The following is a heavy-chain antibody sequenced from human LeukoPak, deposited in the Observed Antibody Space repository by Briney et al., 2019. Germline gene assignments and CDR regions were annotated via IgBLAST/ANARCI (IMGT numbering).Heavy chain of an antibody. Sequence: SETLSLTCTVSGGSISSNNYYWGWIRQPPGKGLEWIGYIYYSGSTNYNPSLKSRVTISVDTSKNQFSLKLSSVTAADTAVYYCARLGQGEFVNDYGDYSVFDYWGQGTLVTVSS. CDR1: GGSISSNNYY. D-gene: IGHD4-17*01. J-gene: IGHJ4*02. CDR2: IYYSGST. CDR3: ARLGQGEFVNDYGDYSVFDY. V-gene: IGHV4-61*05.